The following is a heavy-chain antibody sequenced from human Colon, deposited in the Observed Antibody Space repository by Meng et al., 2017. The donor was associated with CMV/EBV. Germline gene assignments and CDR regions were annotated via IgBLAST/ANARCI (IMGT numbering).Heavy chain of an antibody. CDR3: AKDLKTDSAWDFDA. CDR2: LIGSSNT. V-gene: IGHV3-23*01. CDR1: GLSFSAYP. D-gene: IGHD6-19*01. J-gene: IGHJ4*02. Sequence: SGLSFSAYPMAWVRQAPGKGLEGVSGLIGSSNTYYAGSVKGRFTISRDNSKSTLYLQMNNLRAEDTAVYYCAKDLKTDSAWDFDAWGQGTLVTVSS.